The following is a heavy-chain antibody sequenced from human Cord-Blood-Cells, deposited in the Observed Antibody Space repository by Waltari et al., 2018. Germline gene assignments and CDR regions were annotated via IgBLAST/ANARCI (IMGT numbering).Heavy chain of an antibody. CDR1: GYTFTGYY. CDR2: NNPNSGGT. V-gene: IGHV1-2*02. Sequence: QVQLVQSGAEVKKPGASVKVSCKASGYTFTGYYMHWVRQAPGQGLGWMGWNNPNSGGTNYAQKFQGRVTMTRDTSISTAYMELSRLRSDDTAVYYCASGGNVLRFLEWLLALDYWGQGTLVTVSS. D-gene: IGHD3-3*01. J-gene: IGHJ4*02. CDR3: ASGGNVLRFLEWLLALDY.